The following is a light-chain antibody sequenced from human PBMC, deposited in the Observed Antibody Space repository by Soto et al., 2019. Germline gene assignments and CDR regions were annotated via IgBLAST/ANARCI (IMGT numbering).Light chain of an antibody. V-gene: IGLV2-14*01. CDR1: SSDVGGYGY. J-gene: IGLJ3*02. CDR3: TSYTSNSNWV. CDR2: EVI. Sequence: QSVLTQPASVSGSPGQSVTISCTGTSSDVGGYGYVSWYQHHPGKAPKFLIYEVINRPSGVSHRFSGSKSGNTASLTISGLQAEDEAYYFCTSYTSNSNWVFGGGTKVTVL.